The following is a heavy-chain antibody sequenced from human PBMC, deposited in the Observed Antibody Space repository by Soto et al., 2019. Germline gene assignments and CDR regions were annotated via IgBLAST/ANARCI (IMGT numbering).Heavy chain of an antibody. CDR2: IYYSGST. D-gene: IGHD3-10*01. Sequence: SETLSLTCTVSGGSISSYYWSWIRQPPGKGLEWIGYIYYSGSTNYNPSLKSRVTISVDTSKNQFSLKLSSVTAADTAVYYCARHRPPDFGFGEPFDYWGQGTLVTVSS. CDR3: ARHRPPDFGFGEPFDY. CDR1: GGSISSYY. V-gene: IGHV4-59*08. J-gene: IGHJ4*02.